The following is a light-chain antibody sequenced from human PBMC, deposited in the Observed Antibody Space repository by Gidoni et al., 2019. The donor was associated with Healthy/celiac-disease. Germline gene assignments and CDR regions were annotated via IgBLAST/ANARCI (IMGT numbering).Light chain of an antibody. CDR1: QDISNY. V-gene: IGKV1-33*01. CDR3: QQYDNVPRT. J-gene: IGKJ4*01. CDR2: DAS. Sequence: DIQMTQSPSSLSASVGDSVTITCQASQDISNYLNWYQQKAGKAPKLLIYDASNLETGVPSRFSGSGSGTDFTFTISSLQPEDIATYYCQQYDNVPRTFGGGTKVEIK.